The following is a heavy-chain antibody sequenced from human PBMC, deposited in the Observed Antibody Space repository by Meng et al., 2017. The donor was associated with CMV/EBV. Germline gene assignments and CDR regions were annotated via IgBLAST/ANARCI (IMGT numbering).Heavy chain of an antibody. J-gene: IGHJ5*02. CDR1: GGTFSSYA. CDR3: AREGQSGVPAAIYGFWFDP. V-gene: IGHV1-69*05. CDR2: IIPIFGTA. D-gene: IGHD2-2*02. Sequence: SVKVSCKASGGTFSSYAISWVRQAPGQGLEWMGGIIPIFGTANYAQKFQGRVTITTDESTSTVYMELSSLRSEDTAVYYCAREGQSGVPAAIYGFWFDPWGQGTLVTVSS.